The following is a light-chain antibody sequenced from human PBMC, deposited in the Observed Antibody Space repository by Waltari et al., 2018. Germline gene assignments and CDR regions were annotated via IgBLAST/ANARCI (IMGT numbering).Light chain of an antibody. CDR1: TLGAKY. CDR2: EDV. J-gene: IGLJ2*01. V-gene: IGLV3-1*01. CDR3: QTWDSSVV. Sequence: SYELTQPPSVSVSPGQTATITCSGDTLGAKYVSWYQQRPGQSPMLVIYEDVKRPSGIPEGLSGANSGDTATLTISGTQAMDEADYYCQTWDSSVVFGGGTKLTVL.